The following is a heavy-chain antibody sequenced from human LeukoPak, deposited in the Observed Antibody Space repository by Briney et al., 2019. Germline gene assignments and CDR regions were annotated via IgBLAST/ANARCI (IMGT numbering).Heavy chain of an antibody. CDR3: ARVHSSSWYSVGY. CDR1: GYTFTGYY. Sequence: ASVKISCKASGYTFTGYYMHWVRQAPGQGLEWMGWINPNSGGTNYAQKLQGRVTMTRDTSISTAYMELSRLRSDDTAVYYCARVHSSSWYSVGYWGQGTLVTVSS. J-gene: IGHJ4*02. CDR2: INPNSGGT. V-gene: IGHV1-2*02. D-gene: IGHD6-13*01.